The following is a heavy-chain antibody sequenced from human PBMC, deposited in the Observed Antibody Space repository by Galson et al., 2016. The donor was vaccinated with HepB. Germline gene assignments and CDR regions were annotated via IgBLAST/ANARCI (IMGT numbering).Heavy chain of an antibody. V-gene: IGHV3-21*01. J-gene: IGHJ4*02. CDR1: GFDFSSYR. CDR2: ISSSSNLI. CDR3: TKDPQLYVTRGVWDN. Sequence: SLRLSCAASGFDFSSYRMNWVRQAPGKGLDWVATISSSSNLIYYADSVKGRFTISRDNSRDTLYLQMNSLRPEDTAVYYCTKDPQLYVTRGVWDNWGQGALVTVSS. D-gene: IGHD3-10*01.